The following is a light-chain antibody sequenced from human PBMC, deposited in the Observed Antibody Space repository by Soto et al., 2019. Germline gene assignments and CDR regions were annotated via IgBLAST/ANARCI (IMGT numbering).Light chain of an antibody. CDR3: SSYTSSSTVV. Sequence: QSVLTQPASVSGSPGQSITISCTGTSSDVGCYNYVSWYQQHPGKAPKLMIYEVSNRPSGVSNRFSGSKSGNKASLTISGLQAEDEDDYYCSSYTSSSTVVFGGGTKLTVL. CDR2: EVS. J-gene: IGLJ2*01. CDR1: SSDVGCYNY. V-gene: IGLV2-14*01.